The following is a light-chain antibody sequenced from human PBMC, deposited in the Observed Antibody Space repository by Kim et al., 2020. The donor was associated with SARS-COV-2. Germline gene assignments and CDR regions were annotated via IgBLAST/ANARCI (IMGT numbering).Light chain of an antibody. V-gene: IGKV1-39*01. CDR3: QQSYSAPVT. CDR2: SAS. J-gene: IGKJ1*01. Sequence: DIQMTQSPSSLSASVGDRVTITCRASQSISSYLNWYQQKPREAPKLLMYSASNLESGVPSRFSGSGSGTDFTLTISSLQPEDFATYYCQQSYSAPVTFGQGTKVDIK. CDR1: QSISSY.